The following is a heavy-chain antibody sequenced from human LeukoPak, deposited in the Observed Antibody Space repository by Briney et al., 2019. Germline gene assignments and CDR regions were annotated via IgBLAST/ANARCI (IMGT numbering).Heavy chain of an antibody. CDR3: ARGHKQLVRVYYMDV. Sequence: SETLSLTCAVYGGSFSGYYWSWIRQPPGKGLEWIGEINHSGSTNYNPSLKSRVTISVDTSKNQFSLKLSSVTAADTAVYYCARGHKQLVRVYYMDVWGKGTTVTVSS. CDR2: INHSGST. V-gene: IGHV4-34*01. J-gene: IGHJ6*03. CDR1: GGSFSGYY. D-gene: IGHD6-13*01.